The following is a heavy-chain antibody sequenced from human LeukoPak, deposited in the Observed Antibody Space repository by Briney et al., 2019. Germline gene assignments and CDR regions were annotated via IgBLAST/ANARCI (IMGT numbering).Heavy chain of an antibody. CDR1: GFTFSSYG. V-gene: IGHV3-33*01. CDR2: IWYDGSNK. Sequence: GRSLRLSCAASGFTFSSYGMHWVRQAPGKGLEWVAVIWYDGSNKYYADSVKGRFTISRDNSKNTLYLQMNSLRAEDTAVYYCARGRGGWPEDAFDIWGQGTMVTVSS. J-gene: IGHJ3*02. CDR3: ARGRGGWPEDAFDI. D-gene: IGHD6-19*01.